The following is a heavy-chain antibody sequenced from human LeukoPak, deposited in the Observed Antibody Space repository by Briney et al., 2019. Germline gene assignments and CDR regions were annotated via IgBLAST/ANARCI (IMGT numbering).Heavy chain of an antibody. CDR3: ARGNGYNLGTFDY. CDR2: IYTSGST. D-gene: IGHD5-24*01. CDR1: GGSISNYY. J-gene: IGHJ4*02. Sequence: SETLSLTCTVSGGSISNYYWSWVRQPAGKGLEWIGRIYTSGSTNYNPSLKSRVTMSVDTSKNQFSLRVTSMTAADTAVYHCARGNGYNLGTFDYWGQGTLATVSS. V-gene: IGHV4-4*07.